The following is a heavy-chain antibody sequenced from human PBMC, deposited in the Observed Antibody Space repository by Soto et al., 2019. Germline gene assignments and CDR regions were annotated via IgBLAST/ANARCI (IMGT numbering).Heavy chain of an antibody. CDR1: GFTFSGSA. V-gene: IGHV3-73*01. CDR2: IRSKSNRYAT. CDR3: TRGYGDYVRDY. Sequence: EVQLVESGGGLVQPGGSLKLSCAVSGFTFSGSAMHWGRQASGKGLEWVGRIRSKSNRYATAYAASVKGRFTISRDESKNPAYLQMNSLKTEDTAVYYCTRGYGDYVRDYWGQGTLVTVSS. D-gene: IGHD4-17*01. J-gene: IGHJ4*02.